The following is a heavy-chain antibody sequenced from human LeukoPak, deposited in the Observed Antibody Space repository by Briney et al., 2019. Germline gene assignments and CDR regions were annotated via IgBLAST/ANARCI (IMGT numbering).Heavy chain of an antibody. CDR3: ARGPSFSNALYYYYYYMDV. D-gene: IGHD4-11*01. CDR1: GYTFTTYG. CDR2: ISPYNGDT. J-gene: IGHJ6*03. V-gene: IGHV1-18*01. Sequence: ASVKVSCKASGYTFTTYGISWVRQAPGQGLEWMGWISPYNGDTNYAQKLQGRVIMTTDTSTSTAYMELRSLRADDTAVYFCARGPSFSNALYYYYYYMDVWAKGTAVTVSS.